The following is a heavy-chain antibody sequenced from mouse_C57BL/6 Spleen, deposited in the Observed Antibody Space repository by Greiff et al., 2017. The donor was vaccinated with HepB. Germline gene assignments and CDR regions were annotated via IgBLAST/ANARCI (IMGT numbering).Heavy chain of an antibody. CDR3: ARLLLAWFAY. D-gene: IGHD1-1*01. CDR1: GYTFTSYW. V-gene: IGHV1-55*01. CDR2: IYPGSGST. Sequence: QVQLQQPGAELVKPGASVKMSCKASGYTFTSYWITWVKQGPGQGLEWMGDIYPGSGSTNYNEKFKSKATLTVDTSSSTAYLQLSSLASEDSAVYYCARLLLAWFAYWGQGTLVTVSA. J-gene: IGHJ3*01.